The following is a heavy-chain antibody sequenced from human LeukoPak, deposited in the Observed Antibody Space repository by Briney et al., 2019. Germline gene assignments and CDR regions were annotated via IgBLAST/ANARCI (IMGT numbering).Heavy chain of an antibody. Sequence: GGSLRLSCAASGFTFSSYAMNWVRQAPGKGLEWVAGISSGDRTFHAESVKGRFTISRDKSKDTKYLQMNSRRADDTAVYYCAKDATASPYFHWFDNWGQGTKVIVSS. CDR2: ISSGDRT. D-gene: IGHD3-9*01. CDR3: AKDATASPYFHWFDN. V-gene: IGHV3-23*01. CDR1: GFTFSSYA. J-gene: IGHJ3*02.